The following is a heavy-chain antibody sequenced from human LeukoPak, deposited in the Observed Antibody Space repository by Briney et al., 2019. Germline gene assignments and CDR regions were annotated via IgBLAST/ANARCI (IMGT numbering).Heavy chain of an antibody. CDR1: GYSIRSDYY. V-gene: IGHV4-38-2*01. J-gene: IGHJ4*02. CDR3: ARLSMHTFGGARSGFDY. Sequence: PSETLSLTCAVSGYSIRSDYYWGWVRQPPGKGLEWIGHMYYTGSTYHNPSLKSRVTTSVDTSKKQFSLKLTSVTAAGTAVYYCARLSMHTFGGARSGFDYWGQGTLVTVSS. D-gene: IGHD3-16*01. CDR2: MYYTGST.